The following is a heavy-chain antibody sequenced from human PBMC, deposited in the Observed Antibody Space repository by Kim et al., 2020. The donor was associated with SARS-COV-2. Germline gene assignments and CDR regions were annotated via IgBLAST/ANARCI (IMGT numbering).Heavy chain of an antibody. Sequence: SVKVSCKASGGTFSSYAISWVRQAPGQGLEWMGGIIPIFGTANYAQKFQGRVTITADESTSTAYMELSSLRSEDTAVYYCARGPSSNYDFWSGYRPGFDYWGQGTLVTVSS. CDR1: GGTFSSYA. V-gene: IGHV1-69*13. CDR3: ARGPSSNYDFWSGYRPGFDY. CDR2: IIPIFGTA. D-gene: IGHD3-3*01. J-gene: IGHJ4*02.